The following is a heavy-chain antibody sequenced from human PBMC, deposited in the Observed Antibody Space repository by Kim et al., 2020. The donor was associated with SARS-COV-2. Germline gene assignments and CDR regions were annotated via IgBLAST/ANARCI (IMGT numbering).Heavy chain of an antibody. V-gene: IGHV3-33*01. J-gene: IGHJ6*02. D-gene: IGHD1-26*01. Sequence: GGSLRLSCAASGFSFSSYGMHWVRQAPGKGLEWVAVIWYDGSNKYYADSVKGRFTISRDNSKNTLYLQMNSLRAEDTAVYYCAREEWELLPHYGMDVWGQGTTVTVSS. CDR1: GFSFSSYG. CDR3: AREEWELLPHYGMDV. CDR2: IWYDGSNK.